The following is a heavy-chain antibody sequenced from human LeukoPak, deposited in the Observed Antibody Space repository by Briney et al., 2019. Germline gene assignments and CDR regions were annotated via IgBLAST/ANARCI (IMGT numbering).Heavy chain of an antibody. D-gene: IGHD3-10*01. J-gene: IGHJ3*02. CDR1: GFIFSDYL. CDR2: ISWNSGSI. V-gene: IGHV3-9*01. Sequence: GGSLRLSCAASGFIFSDYLMHWVRQAPGKGLEWVSGISWNSGSIGYADSVKGRFTISRDNAKNSLYLQMNSLRAEDTALYYCAKVRDPMVRGVDDAFDIWGQGTMVTVSS. CDR3: AKVRDPMVRGVDDAFDI.